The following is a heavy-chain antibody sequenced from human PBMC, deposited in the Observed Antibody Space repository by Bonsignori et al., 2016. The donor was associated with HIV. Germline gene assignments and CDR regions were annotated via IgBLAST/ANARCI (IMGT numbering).Heavy chain of an antibody. D-gene: IGHD5-24*01. V-gene: IGHV1-69*10. CDR2: IIPILGIA. Sequence: WVRQAPGQGLEWMGGIIPILGIANYAQKFQGRVTITADESTSTAYMELSSLRSEDTAVYYCARGAMIEEWLQIPGLSYYFDYWGQGTLVTVSS. J-gene: IGHJ4*02. CDR3: ARGAMIEEWLQIPGLSYYFDY.